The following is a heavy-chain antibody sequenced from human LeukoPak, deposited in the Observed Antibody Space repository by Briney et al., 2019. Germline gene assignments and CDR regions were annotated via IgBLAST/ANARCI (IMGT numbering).Heavy chain of an antibody. J-gene: IGHJ4*02. CDR1: GXTFSSYG. CDR2: ISGRDTNT. CDR3: AKRSAYGGNGNYFDY. D-gene: IGHD4-23*01. Sequence: GGSLRLSCAASGXTFSSYGVSWVRQAPGKGLEWVSTISGRDTNTYYADSVEGRFIISRDNSKNTLYLHMNSLRAEDTAVYYCAKRSAYGGNGNYFDYWGQGTPVTVSS. V-gene: IGHV3-23*01.